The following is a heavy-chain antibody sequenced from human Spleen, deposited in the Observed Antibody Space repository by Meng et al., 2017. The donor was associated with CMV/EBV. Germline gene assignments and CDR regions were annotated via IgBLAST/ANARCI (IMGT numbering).Heavy chain of an antibody. V-gene: IGHV4-59*01. CDR1: GGSMSGYY. D-gene: IGHD3-16*01. J-gene: IGHJ6*02. CDR2: IHYSGNT. Sequence: GSLRLSCTVAGGSMSGYYWNWIRQPPGKGLEWVAHIHYSGNTNYNPSLKSRLSISIDTSKKQFSLNMKSVTAADTAIYYCAREGEFDSYSTFDVWGQGTAVTVSS. CDR3: AREGEFDSYSTFDV.